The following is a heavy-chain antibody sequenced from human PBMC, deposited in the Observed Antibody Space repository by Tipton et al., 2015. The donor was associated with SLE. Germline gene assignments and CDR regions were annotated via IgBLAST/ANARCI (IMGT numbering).Heavy chain of an antibody. D-gene: IGHD3-10*01. CDR1: GGSFSGYY. Sequence: TLSLTCAVYGGSFSGYYWSWIRQPPGKGLEWIGEINHSGSTNYNPSLKSRVTISVDTSKNQFSLKLSSVTAADTAVYYCAKGGTMVRGARYYYMDVWGKGTTVTVSS. V-gene: IGHV4-34*01. J-gene: IGHJ6*03. CDR2: INHSGST. CDR3: AKGGTMVRGARYYYMDV.